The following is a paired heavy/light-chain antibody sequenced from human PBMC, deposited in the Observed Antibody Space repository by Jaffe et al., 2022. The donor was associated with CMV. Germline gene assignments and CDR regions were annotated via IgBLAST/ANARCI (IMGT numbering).Light chain of an antibody. CDR1: ALPRKY. J-gene: IGLJ3*02. V-gene: IGLV3-10*01. CDR2: EDN. Sequence: SYELTQAPSVSVSPGQTARITCSGDALPRKYAYWYQQKSGQAPVLVIYEDNRRPSGTPERFSGSKSGTVATLTINGAQVEDDADYYCYSIDSSGNQRVFGGGTKLTVL. CDR3: YSIDSSGNQRV.
Heavy chain of an antibody. CDR3: ARDPTTRSGFSSGWPIDH. CDR2: ISSTSTYI. J-gene: IGHJ4*02. V-gene: IGHV3-21*01. Sequence: EVQLVESGGGLVKPGGSLRLSCATSGFTFSTYNMNWVRQAPGKGLEWVSSISSTSTYIYYTDSVQGRFTISRDNAKTSLYLQMDSLRAEDTAVYYCARDPTTRSGFSSGWPIDHWGQGTLVIVSS. CDR1: GFTFSTYN. D-gene: IGHD6-19*01.